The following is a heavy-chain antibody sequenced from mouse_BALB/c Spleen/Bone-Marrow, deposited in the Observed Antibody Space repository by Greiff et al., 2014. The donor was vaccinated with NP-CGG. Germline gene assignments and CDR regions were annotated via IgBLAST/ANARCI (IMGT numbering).Heavy chain of an antibody. J-gene: IGHJ4*01. D-gene: IGHD2-12*01. CDR3: TRSELRRGGYALDY. CDR2: ISPSNGRS. CDR1: GYSFTSYW. Sequence: VQLQQSRAELVKPGASVKLSCKASGYSFTSYWMHWVKQRPGQGLEWIGEISPSNGRSNYNEKFKSKATLTVDKSSSTAYMQLRGLTPEDSAVYYCTRSELRRGGYALDYWGLGTSVTVSS. V-gene: IGHV1S81*02.